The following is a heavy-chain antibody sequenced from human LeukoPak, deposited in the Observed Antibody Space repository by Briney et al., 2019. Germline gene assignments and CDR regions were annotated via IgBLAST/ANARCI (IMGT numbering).Heavy chain of an antibody. CDR3: ARYAVPRDPSFDY. D-gene: IGHD2-8*01. Sequence: GASVSVSCETSGYTFTGYYIHWVRQAPGQGLEWMGWINPNTGGTNYPQKFQDRVTMTRDTSVSTAYMELSRLTSDDTAVYFCARYAVPRDPSFDYWGQGALVTVSS. V-gene: IGHV1-2*02. J-gene: IGHJ4*02. CDR2: INPNTGGT. CDR1: GYTFTGYY.